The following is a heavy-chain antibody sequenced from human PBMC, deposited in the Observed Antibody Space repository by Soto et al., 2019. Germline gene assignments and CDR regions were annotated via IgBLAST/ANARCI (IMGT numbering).Heavy chain of an antibody. D-gene: IGHD6-13*01. CDR2: ISYDGSYK. CDR1: GFRFNEYG. CDR3: AKDMAAGGTGEDGFDV. J-gene: IGHJ3*01. Sequence: QVQLVESGGGVVQPGRSLRLSCVASGFRFNEYGVHWVRQAPGKGREWVAVISYDGSYKFYADSVKGRFTISRDNSNYLLSLQIDRLRAEDTATYYCAKDMAAGGTGEDGFDVWGQGTTVTVSS. V-gene: IGHV3-30*18.